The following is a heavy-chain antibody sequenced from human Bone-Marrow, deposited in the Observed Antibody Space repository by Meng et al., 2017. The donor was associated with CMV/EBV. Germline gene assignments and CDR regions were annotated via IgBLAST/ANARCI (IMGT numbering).Heavy chain of an antibody. CDR2: ISYDGSNK. V-gene: IGHV3-30-3*01. CDR1: GLTFSSYA. D-gene: IGHD3-3*01. J-gene: IGHJ6*02. Sequence: GGSLRLSCAASGLTFSSYAMHWVRQAPGKGLEWVAVISYDGSNKYYADSVKGRFTISRDNSKNTLYLQMNSLRAEDTAVYYCARGGDYDFWSGYLHYYGMDVWGQGTTVTVSS. CDR3: ARGGDYDFWSGYLHYYGMDV.